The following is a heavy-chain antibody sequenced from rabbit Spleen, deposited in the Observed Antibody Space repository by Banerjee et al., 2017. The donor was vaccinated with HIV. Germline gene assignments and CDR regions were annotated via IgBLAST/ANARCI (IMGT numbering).Heavy chain of an antibody. CDR1: GFSFRSSYD. CDR3: ERGDGDCNSCYADVYLKL. J-gene: IGHJ4*01. Sequence: QEQLEESGGGLVKPVGTLTLTCTASGFSFRSSYDICWVLQAPGKGPEWIACVSNGDGRTYYESWEKGRFTISKTSNTVSLKVTSLTDEETATYFCERGDGDCNSCYADVYLKLWGPGTLVTVS. V-gene: IGHV1S45*01. D-gene: IGHD2-1*01. CDR2: VSNGDGRT.